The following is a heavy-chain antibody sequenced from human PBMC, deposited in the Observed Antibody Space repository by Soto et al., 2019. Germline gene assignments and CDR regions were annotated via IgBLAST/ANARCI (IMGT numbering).Heavy chain of an antibody. CDR3: ARSDNKTALCRHFHTY. D-gene: IGHD1-20*01. J-gene: IGHJ4*02. V-gene: IGHV4-59*08. CDR1: NGSISGHY. CDR2: IHYSGSA. Sequence: SETLSLTCIVSNGSISGHYWSWIRQPPGKGLEWIGYIHYSGSATYNPSLRSRVTISLDTPKNQFSLKLNSVTDTDTAIYYCARSDNKTALCRHFHTYCAPGSLVTGSS.